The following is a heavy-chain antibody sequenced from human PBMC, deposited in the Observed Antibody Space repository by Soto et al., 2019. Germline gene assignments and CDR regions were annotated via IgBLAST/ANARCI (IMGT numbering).Heavy chain of an antibody. CDR2: IYYSGST. J-gene: IGHJ5*02. D-gene: IGHD4-17*01. CDR3: ARDYDHGWFDP. Sequence: SETLSLTCTVSGGSISSSSYYWGWIRQPPGKGLEWIGSIYYSGSTYYNPSLKSRVTISVDTSKNQFSLKLSSVTAADTAVYYCARDYDHGWFDPWGQGTLVTVSS. CDR1: GGSISSSSYY. V-gene: IGHV4-39*01.